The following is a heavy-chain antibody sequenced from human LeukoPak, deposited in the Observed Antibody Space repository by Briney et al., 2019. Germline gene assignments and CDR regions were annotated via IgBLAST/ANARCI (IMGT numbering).Heavy chain of an antibody. CDR2: IIPIFGTA. CDR3: ARDDYGDGRSIDYYYMDV. V-gene: IGHV1-69*05. CDR1: GYTFTSYA. Sequence: SVKVSCKASGYTFTSYAISWVRQAPGQGLEWMGRIIPIFGTAHYAQKFQGRVTITTDESTSTAYMELSSLRSEDTAVYYCARDDYGDGRSIDYYYMDVWGKGTTVTVSS. D-gene: IGHD4-17*01. J-gene: IGHJ6*03.